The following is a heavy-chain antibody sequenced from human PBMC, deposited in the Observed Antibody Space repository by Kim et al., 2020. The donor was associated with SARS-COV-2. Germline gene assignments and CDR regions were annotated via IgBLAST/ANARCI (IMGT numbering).Heavy chain of an antibody. J-gene: IGHJ4*02. Sequence: KYYADCVKGRFTISRDNSKKALVLQMNSLRAEDTAVYYCARDSSIWYLGYWGQGTLVTVSS. CDR2: K. D-gene: IGHD6-13*01. V-gene: IGHV3-30*01. CDR3: ARDSSIWYLGY.